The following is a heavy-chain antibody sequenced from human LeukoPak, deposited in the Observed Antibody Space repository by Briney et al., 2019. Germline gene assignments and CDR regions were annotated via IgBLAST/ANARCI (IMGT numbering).Heavy chain of an antibody. J-gene: IGHJ4*02. Sequence: GGSLRLSCAASGFSVSVNYMSWVRQAPGKGLEWVSVLFASGYSKYADSVKGRFTISRDNSENTLDLQMNSLRAEDTAVYYCARDGGITMIVVGTFDYWGQGTLVTVSS. CDR2: LFASGYS. CDR3: ARDGGITMIVVGTFDY. V-gene: IGHV3-66*01. D-gene: IGHD3-22*01. CDR1: GFSVSVNY.